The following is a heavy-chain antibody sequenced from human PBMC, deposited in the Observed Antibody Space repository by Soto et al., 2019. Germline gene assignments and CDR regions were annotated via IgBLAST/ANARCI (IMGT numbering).Heavy chain of an antibody. J-gene: IGHJ3*02. CDR3: ARVLVDYVWGSYPSADAFDI. V-gene: IGHV1-18*01. CDR2: ISAYNGNT. D-gene: IGHD3-16*02. CDR1: GYTFISFG. Sequence: GASVKVSCKASGYTFISFGISWVRQAPGQGLEWMGWISAYNGNTNYAQKLQGRVTMTTDTSTSTAYMELRSLRSDDTVVYYCARVLVDYVWGSYPSADAFDIWGEGTMVTVSS.